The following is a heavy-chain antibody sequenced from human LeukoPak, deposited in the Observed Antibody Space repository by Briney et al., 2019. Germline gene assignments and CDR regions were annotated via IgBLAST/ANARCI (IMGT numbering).Heavy chain of an antibody. Sequence: GVSLRLSCAASGFTVSSNYMSWVREAPGKGLEWVSVIYSGGSTYYADSVKGRFTISRDNSKNTLYLQMNSLRAEDTAVYYCARGVYDTLTGYTGHAFDIWGQGTMVTVSS. D-gene: IGHD3-9*01. CDR1: GFTVSSNY. CDR3: ARGVYDTLTGYTGHAFDI. J-gene: IGHJ3*02. CDR2: IYSGGST. V-gene: IGHV3-53*01.